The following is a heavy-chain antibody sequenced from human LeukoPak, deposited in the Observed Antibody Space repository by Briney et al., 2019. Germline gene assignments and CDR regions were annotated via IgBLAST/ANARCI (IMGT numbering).Heavy chain of an antibody. Sequence: GGSLRPSCAASGFTFSSYWMSWVRQAPGKGLEWVANIRQDGSEKYYVDSVKGRFTISRDNAKNSLYLQMNSLRAEDTAVYYCARDWSIAAGYFDYWGQGTLVTVSS. CDR2: IRQDGSEK. CDR1: GFTFSSYW. D-gene: IGHD6-13*01. V-gene: IGHV3-7*01. CDR3: ARDWSIAAGYFDY. J-gene: IGHJ4*02.